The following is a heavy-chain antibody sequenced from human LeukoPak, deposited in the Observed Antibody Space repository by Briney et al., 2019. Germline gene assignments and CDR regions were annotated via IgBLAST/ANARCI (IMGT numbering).Heavy chain of an antibody. J-gene: IGHJ5*02. CDR1: EFTFNTYG. CDR3: ARDYYDSSGSPEALNWFDP. Sequence: GGSLRLSCAASEFTFNTYGMHWVRQAPGKGLEWVAVISYDGSSEYYADSVKGRFTISRDNSKNTLYLQMNSLRAEDTAVYYCARDYYDSSGSPEALNWFDPWGQGTLVTVSS. V-gene: IGHV3-30*03. CDR2: ISYDGSSE. D-gene: IGHD3-22*01.